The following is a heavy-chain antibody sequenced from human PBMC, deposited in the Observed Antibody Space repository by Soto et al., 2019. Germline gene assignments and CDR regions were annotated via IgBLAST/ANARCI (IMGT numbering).Heavy chain of an antibody. J-gene: IGHJ6*02. CDR2: IDPSDSYT. V-gene: IGHV5-10-1*01. D-gene: IGHD3-10*01. Sequence: GESLKISCKGSGYSFTSYWISWVRQMPGKGLEWMGRIDPSDSYTDYSPSFQGHVTISADKSISTAYLQWSSLKASDTAMYYCARTPLEWFGDNYYYYYGMDVWGQGTTVTVSS. CDR3: ARTPLEWFGDNYYYYYGMDV. CDR1: GYSFTSYW.